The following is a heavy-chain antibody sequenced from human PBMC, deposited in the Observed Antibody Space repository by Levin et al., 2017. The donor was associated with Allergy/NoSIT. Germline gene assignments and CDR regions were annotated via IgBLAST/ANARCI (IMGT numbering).Heavy chain of an antibody. D-gene: IGHD1-26*01. CDR2: ISGSGDST. V-gene: IGHV3-23*01. CDR1: GFTFSNYA. CDR3: AKDRRYSGSSFLDY. J-gene: IGHJ4*02. Sequence: GESLKISCAASGFTFSNYAMSWVRQAPGKGLEWVSGISGSGDSTYYADSVKGRFTISRDNSKNTLYLQMNSLRVDDTAVYYCAKDRRYSGSSFLDYWGQGTLVTVSS.